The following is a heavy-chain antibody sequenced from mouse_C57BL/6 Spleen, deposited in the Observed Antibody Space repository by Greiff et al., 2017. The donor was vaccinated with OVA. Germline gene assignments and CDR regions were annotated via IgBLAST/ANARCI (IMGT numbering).Heavy chain of an antibody. V-gene: IGHV1-15*01. Sequence: QVQLQQSGAELVRPGASVTLSRKASGYTFTDYEMHWVKQTPVHGLEWIGAIDPETGGTAYNQKFKGKAILTADKSSSTAYMELRSLTSEDSAVYYCTRSAQATFAYWGQGTLVTVSA. CDR3: TRSAQATFAY. D-gene: IGHD3-2*02. J-gene: IGHJ3*01. CDR2: IDPETGGT. CDR1: GYTFTDYE.